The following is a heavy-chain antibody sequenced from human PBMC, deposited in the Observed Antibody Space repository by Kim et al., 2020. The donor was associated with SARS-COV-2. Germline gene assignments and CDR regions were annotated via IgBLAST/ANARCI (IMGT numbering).Heavy chain of an antibody. J-gene: IGHJ4*02. V-gene: IGHV1-69*02. Sequence: AQKFQGRVTITADKSTSTAYMELSSLRSEDTAVYYCARSRNWNDGYYFDYWGQGTLVTVSS. CDR3: ARSRNWNDGYYFDY. D-gene: IGHD1-1*01.